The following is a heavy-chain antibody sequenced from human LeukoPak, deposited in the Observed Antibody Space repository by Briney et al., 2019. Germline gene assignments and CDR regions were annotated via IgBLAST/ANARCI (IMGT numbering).Heavy chain of an antibody. V-gene: IGHV4-59*11. J-gene: IGHJ6*03. Sequence: SETLSLTCTVSGCSISSHYWSWIRQPPGKGLEWIGYIYYSGSTNYNPSLKSRVTISVDTSKNQFSLKLSSVTAADTAVYYCARRMSGSYYDRNYYYYMDVWGKGTTVTVSS. CDR1: GCSISSHY. CDR2: IYYSGST. CDR3: ARRMSGSYYDRNYYYYMDV. D-gene: IGHD1-26*01.